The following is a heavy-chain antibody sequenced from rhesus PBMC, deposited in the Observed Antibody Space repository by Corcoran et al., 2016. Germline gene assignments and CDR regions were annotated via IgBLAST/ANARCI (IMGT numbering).Heavy chain of an antibody. CDR2: IYRSSGNT. CDR1: GGSISGGYYY. V-gene: IGHV4S12*01. J-gene: IGHJ4*01. CDR3: ARVSGVIGPFDY. Sequence: QVKLQESGPGLVKPLETLSLTCAVSGGSISGGYYYWSWIRQPPGKGLEWIGGIYRSSGNTYYNPSLKSRVTISKDTAKNQFSRKLSSVTAADTAVYYCARVSGVIGPFDYWGQGVLVTVSS. D-gene: IGHD3-34*01.